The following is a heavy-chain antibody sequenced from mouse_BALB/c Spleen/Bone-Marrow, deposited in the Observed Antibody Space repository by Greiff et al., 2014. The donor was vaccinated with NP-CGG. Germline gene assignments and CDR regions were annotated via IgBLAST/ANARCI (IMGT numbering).Heavy chain of an antibody. V-gene: IGHV1-15*01. CDR3: TRNWDDYFDY. J-gene: IGHJ2*01. Sequence: VQLQQSGAELVRPGASVTLSCKASGYSFTDYEIHWVKQTPVHGLEWIGAIDPETGGNAYNQKFKGKATLTADKSSSTAYMELHSLTSEDSAVYYCTRNWDDYFDYWGQGTTLTVSS. CDR1: GYSFTDYE. D-gene: IGHD4-1*01. CDR2: IDPETGGN.